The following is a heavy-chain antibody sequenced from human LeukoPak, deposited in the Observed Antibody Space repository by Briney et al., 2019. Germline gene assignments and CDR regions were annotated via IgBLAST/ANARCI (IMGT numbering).Heavy chain of an antibody. V-gene: IGHV3-66*01. D-gene: IGHD3-3*01. CDR1: RFTVSSNY. CDR2: IYYTGRT. CDR3: ARVSITSDAFDI. J-gene: IGHJ3*02. Sequence: TGGSLRLSCAASRFTVSSNYMSWVRQAPGKGLEWVSVIYYTGRTYYADSVKGRFTISRDNSKNTLYLQMNSLRAEDTAVYYCARVSITSDAFDIWGQGTMVTVSS.